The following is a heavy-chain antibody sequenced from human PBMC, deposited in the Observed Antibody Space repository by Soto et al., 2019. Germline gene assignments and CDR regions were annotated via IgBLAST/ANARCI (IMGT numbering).Heavy chain of an antibody. J-gene: IGHJ4*02. CDR1: GFTFSNAW. CDR3: TTGGYYFDY. Sequence: PGGSLRLSCAASGFTFSNAWMNWVRQAPGEGLEWVGRIKSKVNGGTVDYAAPVRGRFTISRDDSKHTFYLQMNSLKTEETDVYYCTTGGYYFDYWGQGTLVTVSS. D-gene: IGHD3-16*01. V-gene: IGHV3-15*01. CDR2: IKSKVNGGTV.